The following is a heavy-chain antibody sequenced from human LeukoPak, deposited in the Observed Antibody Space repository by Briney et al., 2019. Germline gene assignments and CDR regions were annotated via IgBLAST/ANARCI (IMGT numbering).Heavy chain of an antibody. D-gene: IGHD2-15*01. Sequence: SETLSHTCAVYGGSFSGYYWSWIRQPPGKGLEWIWEINHSGSTNYNPSLKSRVTISVDTSKNQFSLKLSSVTGADTAVYYCARGLYCSGGSCYFGYWGQGTLVTVSS. CDR3: ARGLYCSGGSCYFGY. CDR1: GGSFSGYY. J-gene: IGHJ4*02. V-gene: IGHV4-34*01. CDR2: INHSGST.